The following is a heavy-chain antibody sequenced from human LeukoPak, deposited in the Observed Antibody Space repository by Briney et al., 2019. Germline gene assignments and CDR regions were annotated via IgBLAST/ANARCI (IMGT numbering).Heavy chain of an antibody. V-gene: IGHV1-2*02. CDR2: INPNSGGT. CDR3: AREGIAVAANWFDP. J-gene: IGHJ5*02. Sequence: SVKVSCQPSGYTFTRYYMHWVRQAPGQGLEWKGWINPNSGGTNYAQKFQGRVTMTRDTSISTAYMELSRLRSDDTAVYYCAREGIAVAANWFDPWGQGTLVTVSS. CDR1: GYTFTRYY. D-gene: IGHD6-19*01.